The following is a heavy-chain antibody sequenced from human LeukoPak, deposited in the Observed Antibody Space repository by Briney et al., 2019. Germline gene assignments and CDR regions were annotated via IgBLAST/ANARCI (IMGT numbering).Heavy chain of an antibody. CDR1: GFTFSSYA. J-gene: IGHJ6*02. Sequence: PGGSLRLSCAASGFTFSSYAMSWVRQAPGKGLEWVSAISGSGGSTYYADSVKGRFTISRDNVKNSLYLQMNSLRAEDTAVYYCARVQDSSGYYGSYSYYGMDVWGQGATVTVSS. CDR2: ISGSGGST. D-gene: IGHD3-22*01. V-gene: IGHV3-23*01. CDR3: ARVQDSSGYYGSYSYYGMDV.